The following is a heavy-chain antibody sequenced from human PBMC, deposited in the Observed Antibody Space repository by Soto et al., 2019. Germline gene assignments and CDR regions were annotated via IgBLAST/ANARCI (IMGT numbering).Heavy chain of an antibody. CDR3: ARDHPYSDNWAFDY. Sequence: SETLSLTCGVSGASINSDDWWNWVRQPPGKGLEWIGEIYHGGNINYNPSLKSRATISMDKSKNHFSLNLNSVTAADTAVYYCARDHPYSDNWAFDYWGQGALVTVSS. D-gene: IGHD1-26*01. J-gene: IGHJ4*02. CDR2: IYHGGNI. V-gene: IGHV4-4*02. CDR1: GASINSDDW.